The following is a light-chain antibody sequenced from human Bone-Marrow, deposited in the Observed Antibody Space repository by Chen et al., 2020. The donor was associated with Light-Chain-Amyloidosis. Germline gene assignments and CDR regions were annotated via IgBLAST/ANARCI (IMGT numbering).Light chain of an antibody. Sequence: SYVLTPPSSVSVAPGQTATIACGGNNIGSTSVHWYQQAPGQAPLLVVYDDSARPSGIPERLSGSNSGNTATLTISRVEAGDEADYYCQVWDRSSDRPVFGGGTKLTVL. CDR3: QVWDRSSDRPV. V-gene: IGLV3-21*02. CDR1: NIGSTS. CDR2: DDS. J-gene: IGLJ3*02.